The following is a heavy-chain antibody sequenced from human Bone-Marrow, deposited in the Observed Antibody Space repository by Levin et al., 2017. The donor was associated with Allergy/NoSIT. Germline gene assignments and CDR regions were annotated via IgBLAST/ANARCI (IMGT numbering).Heavy chain of an antibody. D-gene: IGHD4-17*01. CDR2: ISYDGSNK. J-gene: IGHJ6*02. CDR1: GFTFSSYG. CDR3: AKDHGDYTVGMDV. Sequence: LSLTCAASGFTFSSYGMHWVRQAPGKGLEWVATISYDGSNKYYADSVKGRFTISRDDSKNTVYLQMNSLRAEDTAVYYCAKDHGDYTVGMDVWGQGTTVTVSS. V-gene: IGHV3-30*18.